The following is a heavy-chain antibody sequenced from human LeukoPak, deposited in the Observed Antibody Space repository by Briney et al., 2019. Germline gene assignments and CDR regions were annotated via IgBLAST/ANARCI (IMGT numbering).Heavy chain of an antibody. J-gene: IGHJ4*02. CDR1: GFTVSSSY. Sequence: QPGGSLRLSCAASGFTVSSSYMNWVRQAPGKGLEWVSVIYTGGSTYYADSVKGRFTISRDNSKNTLYLQMNSLRAEDTAVYYCARDANQKNYFDCWGQGTLVTVSS. CDR3: ARDANQKNYFDC. V-gene: IGHV3-53*01. CDR2: IYTGGST.